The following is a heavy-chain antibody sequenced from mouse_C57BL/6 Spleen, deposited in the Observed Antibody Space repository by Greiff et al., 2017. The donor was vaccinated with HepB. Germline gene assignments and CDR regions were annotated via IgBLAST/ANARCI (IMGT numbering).Heavy chain of an antibody. CDR1: GFTFSDYY. Sequence: EVQLVESEGGLVQPGSSMKLSCTASGFTFSDYYMAWVRQVPEKGLEWVANINYDGSSTYYLDSLKSRFIISRDNAKNILYLQMSSLKSEDTATYYCAREANGNYAMDYWGQGTSVTVSS. V-gene: IGHV5-16*01. CDR2: INYDGSST. J-gene: IGHJ4*01. CDR3: AREANGNYAMDY. D-gene: IGHD2-1*01.